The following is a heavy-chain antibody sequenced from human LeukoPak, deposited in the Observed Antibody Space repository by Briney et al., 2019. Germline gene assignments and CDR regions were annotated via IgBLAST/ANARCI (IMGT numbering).Heavy chain of an antibody. CDR3: AKQRYGGEDY. CDR2: IKQDGSEK. J-gene: IGHJ4*02. Sequence: GGSLRLSCAASGFTFSSYWMSWVRQAPGKGLEWVANIKQDGSEKYYVDSLKGRFIISRDNAKNSLYLRMNSLRAEDTAVYYCAKQRYGGEDYWGQGTLVTVSS. V-gene: IGHV3-7*01. D-gene: IGHD3-16*01. CDR1: GFTFSSYW.